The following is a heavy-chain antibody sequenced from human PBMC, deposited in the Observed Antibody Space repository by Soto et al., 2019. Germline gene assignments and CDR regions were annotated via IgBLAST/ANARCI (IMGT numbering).Heavy chain of an antibody. CDR2: ISGYDGNT. D-gene: IGHD3-10*01. CDR3: AREKWFGQAPFDS. Sequence: ASVKVSCKASGFTLNDFGVSWVRQAPGQGLEWMGWISGYDGNTNFAQKYEGRVTMTIDSSTSTAYMELRNLRSDDTAMYYCAREKWFGQAPFDSWGQGTLVTVSS. J-gene: IGHJ4*02. CDR1: GFTLNDFG. V-gene: IGHV1-18*01.